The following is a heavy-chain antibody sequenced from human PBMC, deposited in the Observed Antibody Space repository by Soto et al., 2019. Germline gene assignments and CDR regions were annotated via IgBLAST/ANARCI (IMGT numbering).Heavy chain of an antibody. Sequence: ASVKVSCKASGYTFTSHGISWVRQAPGQGLEWMGWISAYNGDTNYAQKLQGRVTVTTDTSTSTAYMELRSLRSGDTAVYYCARMVRGSNIDYYHYMDVWGKGTTVTVSS. CDR1: GYTFTSHG. CDR3: ARMVRGSNIDYYHYMDV. J-gene: IGHJ6*03. V-gene: IGHV1-18*01. CDR2: ISAYNGDT. D-gene: IGHD3-10*01.